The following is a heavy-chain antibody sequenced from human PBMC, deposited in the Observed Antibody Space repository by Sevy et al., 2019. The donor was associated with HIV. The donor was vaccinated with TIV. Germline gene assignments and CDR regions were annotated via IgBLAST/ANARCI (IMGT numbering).Heavy chain of an antibody. V-gene: IGHV3-21*01. CDR2: ISSSSSYI. Sequence: VGSLRLSCAASGFTFSSYSMNWVRQAPGKGLEWVSSISSSSSYIYYADSVKGRFTISRDNAKNSLYLQMNSLRAEDTAVYYCAAGTVVTPYWFDPWGQGTLVTVSS. J-gene: IGHJ5*02. CDR3: AAGTVVTPYWFDP. CDR1: GFTFSSYS. D-gene: IGHD2-21*02.